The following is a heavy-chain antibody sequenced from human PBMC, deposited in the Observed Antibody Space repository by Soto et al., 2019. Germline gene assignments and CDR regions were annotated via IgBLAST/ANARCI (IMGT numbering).Heavy chain of an antibody. Sequence: ASVKVSCKASGYTFTSYVMHWVRQAPGQRLEWMGWINAGNGNTKYSQKFQGRVTITRDTSASTAYMELSSLRSEDAAVYYCARDRAPVEGPKYYFDYWGQGTLVTVSS. CDR1: GYTFTSYV. CDR3: ARDRAPVEGPKYYFDY. CDR2: INAGNGNT. J-gene: IGHJ4*02. V-gene: IGHV1-3*01.